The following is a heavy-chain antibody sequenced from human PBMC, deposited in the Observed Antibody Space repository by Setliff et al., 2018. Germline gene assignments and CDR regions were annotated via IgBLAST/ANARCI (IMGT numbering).Heavy chain of an antibody. V-gene: IGHV5-51*01. Sequence: PGESLKLSCKGPGYSFSRHWIGWVRQVPGKGLEWIGIIYPGDSDFRYSPSFQGQVTISADKSINTAYLQWSNLKASDTAIYYCARRTGFAVAGFDHWGQGTLVTVSS. CDR2: IYPGDSDF. D-gene: IGHD6-19*01. CDR1: GYSFSRHW. J-gene: IGHJ4*02. CDR3: ARRTGFAVAGFDH.